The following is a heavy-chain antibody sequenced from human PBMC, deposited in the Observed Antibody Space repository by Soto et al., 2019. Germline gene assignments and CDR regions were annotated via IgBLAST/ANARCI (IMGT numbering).Heavy chain of an antibody. CDR2: IAYDGSKT. V-gene: IGHV3-30*03. D-gene: IGHD3-22*01. CDR3: ARWVGGSMFDNSGKYDS. Sequence: QVQLVEFGEGGFKLGSSLRLTCPASELPFSSGGCPWVGRAQGKGLEWVALIAYDGSKTYYGDSVRGRFTISRDNSENTLFLQMNSLRAEDTAVYYCARWVGGSMFDNSGKYDSWGQGTLVTVSS. J-gene: IGHJ5*01. CDR1: ELPFSSGG.